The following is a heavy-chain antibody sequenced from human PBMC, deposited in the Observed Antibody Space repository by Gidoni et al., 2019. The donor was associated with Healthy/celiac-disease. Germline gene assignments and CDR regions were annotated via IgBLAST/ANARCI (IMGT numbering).Heavy chain of an antibody. CDR3: ARGYGANSGMDYFDY. CDR2: IYYSGST. D-gene: IGHD4-17*01. Sequence: QVHLHESGPGLVKPSQTLSLTCAVSGGSISRGDYYWSWIRQPPGKGLEWIGYIYYSGSTYYNPSLKSRVTISVDTSKNQFSLKLSSVTAADTAVYYCARGYGANSGMDYFDYWGQGTLVTVSS. CDR1: GGSISRGDYY. V-gene: IGHV4-30-4*01. J-gene: IGHJ4*02.